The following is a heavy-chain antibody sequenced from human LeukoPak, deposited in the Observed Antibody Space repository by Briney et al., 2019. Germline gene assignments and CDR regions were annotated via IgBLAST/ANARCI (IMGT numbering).Heavy chain of an antibody. CDR1: GYTFTSYY. J-gene: IGHJ5*02. CDR3: AREGVVRENYNWFDP. CDR2: INPSGGST. D-gene: IGHD3-3*01. V-gene: IGHV1-46*01. Sequence: ASVKVSCKASGYTFTSYYMHWVRQAPGQGLEWMGIINPSGGSTSYAQKFQGRVTMTRDTSTSTVYMELSSLRSEDTAVYYCAREGVVRENYNWFDPWGQGTLVTVSS.